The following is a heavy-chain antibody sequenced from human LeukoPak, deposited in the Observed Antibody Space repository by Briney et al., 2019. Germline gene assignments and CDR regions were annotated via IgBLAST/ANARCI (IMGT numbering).Heavy chain of an antibody. V-gene: IGHV1-69*05. CDR2: IIPIFGTA. CDR3: ARTGEGYYDSSGYYNN. D-gene: IGHD3-22*01. Sequence: ASVKVSCKASGGTFSSYAISWVRQAPGQGLERMGGIIPIFGTANYAQKFQGRVTITTDESTSTAYMELSSLRSEDTAVYYCARTGEGYYDSSGYYNNWGQGTLVTVSS. CDR1: GGTFSSYA. J-gene: IGHJ4*02.